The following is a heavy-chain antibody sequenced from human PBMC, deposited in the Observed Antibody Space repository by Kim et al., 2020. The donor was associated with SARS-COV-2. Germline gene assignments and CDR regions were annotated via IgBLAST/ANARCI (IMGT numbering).Heavy chain of an antibody. D-gene: IGHD3-22*01. J-gene: IGHJ4*02. Sequence: NPALRVRVTLSVDTSKTQFSWKLSSVTAADTAVYYCARTYGYYSTYFDYWGQGTLVTVSS. V-gene: IGHV4-30-2*05. CDR3: ARTYGYYSTYFDY.